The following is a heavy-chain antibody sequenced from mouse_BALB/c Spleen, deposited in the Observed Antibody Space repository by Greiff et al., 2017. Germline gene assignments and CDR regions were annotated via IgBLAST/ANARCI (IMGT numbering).Heavy chain of an antibody. CDR2: IYPGDGDT. Sequence: VQLQQSGPELVKPGASVKISCKASGYAFSSSWMNWVKQRPGQGLEWIGRIYPGDGDTNYNGKFKGKATLTADKSSSTAYMQLSSLTSVDSAVYFCASGSPLDYWGQGTTLTVSS. V-gene: IGHV1-82*01. CDR3: ASGSPLDY. D-gene: IGHD1-1*02. J-gene: IGHJ2*01. CDR1: GYAFSSSW.